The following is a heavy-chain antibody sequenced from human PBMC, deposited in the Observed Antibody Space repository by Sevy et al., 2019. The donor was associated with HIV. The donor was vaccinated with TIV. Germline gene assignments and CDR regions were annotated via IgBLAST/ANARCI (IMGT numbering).Heavy chain of an antibody. Sequence: GGSLRLSCTVSGFIFSNFAMHWVRQAPGKGLEWVAVTSYDGSHKYYADFVKGRFTVSRDNSRNILSMEMNSLRRDDTAVYYCARGENDYEFFQDWGQGTLVTVSS. CDR2: TSYDGSHK. CDR1: GFIFSNFA. V-gene: IGHV3-30*04. J-gene: IGHJ1*01. CDR3: ARGENDYEFFQD. D-gene: IGHD3-16*01.